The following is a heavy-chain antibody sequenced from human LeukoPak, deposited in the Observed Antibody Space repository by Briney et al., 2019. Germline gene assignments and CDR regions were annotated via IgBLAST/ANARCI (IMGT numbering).Heavy chain of an antibody. CDR1: GFSFSDYD. Sequence: GGSLRLSCAASGFSFSDYDMHWVRQAPGKGLDWVAFIRYDASDKYYADSVKGRFTISRDNSKNTLFLQMNSLRTEDTAVYYCAKDLTTVTTQGDYWGQGTLVTVSS. J-gene: IGHJ4*02. D-gene: IGHD4-17*01. CDR3: AKDLTTVTTQGDY. V-gene: IGHV3-30*02. CDR2: IRYDASDK.